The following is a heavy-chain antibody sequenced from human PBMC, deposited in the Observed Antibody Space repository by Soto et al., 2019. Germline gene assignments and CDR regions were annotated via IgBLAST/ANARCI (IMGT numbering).Heavy chain of an antibody. CDR2: IYYSGST. V-gene: IGHV4-59*01. J-gene: IGHJ5*02. Sequence: SETLSLTCTVSGGSISSYYWSWIRQPPGKGLEWIGYIYYSGSTNYNPSLKSRVTISVDTSKNQFSLKLSSVTAADTAVYYCARLYSSYVFDWFDPWGQGTLVTVSS. CDR3: ARLYSSYVFDWFDP. D-gene: IGHD6-6*01. CDR1: GGSISSYY.